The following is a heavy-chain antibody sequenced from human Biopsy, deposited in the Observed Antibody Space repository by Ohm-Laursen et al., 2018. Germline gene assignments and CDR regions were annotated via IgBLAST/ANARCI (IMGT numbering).Heavy chain of an antibody. D-gene: IGHD4-17*01. CDR1: GFYFSNYA. CDR2: INTSGGST. Sequence: GSLRLSCTASGFYFSNYAMSWVRQAPGKGLEWVSVINTSGGSTHYAVSVKGRFTISRDNSKNTLYLRMNSLRAEGTAVYYCAKPADSYGSEFYFDYWGQGTLVTVSS. J-gene: IGHJ4*02. CDR3: AKPADSYGSEFYFDY. V-gene: IGHV3-23*01.